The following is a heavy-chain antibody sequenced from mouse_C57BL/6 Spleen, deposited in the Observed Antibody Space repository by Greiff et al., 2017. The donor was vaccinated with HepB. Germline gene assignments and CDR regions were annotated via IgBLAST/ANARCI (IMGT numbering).Heavy chain of an antibody. CDR2: IDPEDGDT. D-gene: IGHD1-1*01. J-gene: IGHJ3*01. Sequence: EVKLQESGAELVRPGASVKLSCTASGFNIKDYYMHWVKQRPEQGLEWIGRIDPEDGDTEYAPKFQGKATMTADTSSNTAYLQLSSLTSEDTAVYYCTNYYGSSYVGKTYWGQGTLVTVSA. V-gene: IGHV14-1*01. CDR1: GFNIKDYY. CDR3: TNYYGSSYVGKTY.